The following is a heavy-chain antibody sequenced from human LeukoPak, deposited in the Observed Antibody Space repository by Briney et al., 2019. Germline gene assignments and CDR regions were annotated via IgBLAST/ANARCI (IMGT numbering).Heavy chain of an antibody. CDR3: ARGARVLKYCSGGSCYESNWFDP. J-gene: IGHJ5*02. CDR1: GYTFTSYY. Sequence: ASVKVSCKASGYTFTSYYMHWVRQAPGQGLEWMGIINPSGGSTSYAQKFQGRVTMTRDTSTSTVCMELSSLRSEDTAVYYCARGARVLKYCSGGSCYESNWFDPWGQGTLVTVSS. CDR2: INPSGGST. V-gene: IGHV1-46*01. D-gene: IGHD2-15*01.